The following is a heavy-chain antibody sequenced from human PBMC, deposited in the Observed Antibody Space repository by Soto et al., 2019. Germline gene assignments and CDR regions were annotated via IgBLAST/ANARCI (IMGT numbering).Heavy chain of an antibody. CDR1: GFTFSNAW. J-gene: IGHJ4*02. CDR2: IKSKTDGGTT. Sequence: VGSLRLSCAASGFTFSNAWMSWVRQAPGKGLEWVGRIKSKTDGGTTDYAAPVKGRFTISRDDSKNTLYLQMNSLKTEDTAVYYCTTEPLRYFDWSPGGWGQGTLVTVSS. CDR3: TTEPLRYFDWSPGG. V-gene: IGHV3-15*01. D-gene: IGHD3-9*01.